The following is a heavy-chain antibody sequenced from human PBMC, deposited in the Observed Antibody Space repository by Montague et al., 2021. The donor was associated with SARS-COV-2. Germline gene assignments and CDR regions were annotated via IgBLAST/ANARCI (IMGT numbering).Heavy chain of an antibody. J-gene: IGHJ6*01. V-gene: IGHV4-4*07. CDR1: GGSISNYY. CDR2: LYTSGST. Sequence: SETLSLTCTVSGGSISNYYWTWIRQPAGKGLEWIGRLYTSGSTTYNPSLKSRVTMSVDTSKNQSSLNVTSVTAADTAIYYCARESGYSSGWRYYYGMDVWGQGTTVTVSP. CDR3: ARESGYSSGWRYYYGMDV. D-gene: IGHD6-19*01.